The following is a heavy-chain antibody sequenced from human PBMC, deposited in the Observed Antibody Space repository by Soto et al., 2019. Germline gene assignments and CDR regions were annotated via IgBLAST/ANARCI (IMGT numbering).Heavy chain of an antibody. V-gene: IGHV1-69*02. Sequence: ASVRVYCKASGVTFLSYTISWVRQAPGQGLEWMGRIIPILGIANYAQKFQGRVTITADKSTSTAYMELSSLRSEDTAVYYCARPFGSSAFDPWGQGTLVTVSS. CDR3: ARPFGSSAFDP. CDR2: IIPILGIA. CDR1: GVTFLSYT. J-gene: IGHJ5*02. D-gene: IGHD6-6*01.